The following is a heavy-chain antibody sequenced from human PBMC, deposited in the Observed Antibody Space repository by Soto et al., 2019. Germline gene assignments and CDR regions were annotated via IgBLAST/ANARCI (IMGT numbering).Heavy chain of an antibody. V-gene: IGHV2-5*02. CDR2: IFWDDDK. J-gene: IGHJ5*02. D-gene: IGHD6-13*01. CDR3: AHTKIGVAAGNRVYLLDP. CDR1: GFSLSTSDVG. Sequence: QITLKESGPTLVKPTQTLTLTCTFSGFSLSTSDVGVGWIRQPPGKALEWLAVIFWDDDKRYSPSLKNRLTISKDTSRNQVVLTMTNMDPVGTATYYCAHTKIGVAAGNRVYLLDPWGQGTLVTVSS.